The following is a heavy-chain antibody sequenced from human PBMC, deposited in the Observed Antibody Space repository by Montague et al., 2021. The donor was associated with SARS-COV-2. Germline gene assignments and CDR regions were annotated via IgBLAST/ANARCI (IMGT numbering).Heavy chain of an antibody. Sequence: SETLSLTCAVYGGSFSGYYWSWIRQPPGKGLEWIGEINHSGSTNYNPSLKSRVTISVDTSKNQFSLKLSSVTAADTAVYYCATLPSSITIFGVVLGYYFDDWGQGTLVTVSS. CDR3: ATLPSSITIFGVVLGYYFDD. J-gene: IGHJ4*02. CDR2: INHSGST. D-gene: IGHD3-3*01. V-gene: IGHV4-34*01. CDR1: GGSFSGYY.